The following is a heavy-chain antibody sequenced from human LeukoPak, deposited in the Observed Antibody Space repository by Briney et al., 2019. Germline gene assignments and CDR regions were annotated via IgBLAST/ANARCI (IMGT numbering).Heavy chain of an antibody. V-gene: IGHV3-23*01. CDR1: GFTFNTYA. CDR2: ISGSGGST. J-gene: IGHJ4*02. Sequence: GGSLRLSRAASGFTFNTYAMSWVRQAPGKGLEWVTAISGSGGSTYYADSVKGRFTISRDNSKNTLYLQMNSLRAEDTAVYYCAKGEQWPRGFDCWGQGTLVTVSS. CDR3: AKGEQWPRGFDC. D-gene: IGHD6-19*01.